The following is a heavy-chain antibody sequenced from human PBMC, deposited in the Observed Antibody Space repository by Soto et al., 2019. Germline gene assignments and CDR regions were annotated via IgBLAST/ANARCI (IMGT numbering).Heavy chain of an antibody. V-gene: IGHV1-46*01. CDR3: PRAAIAAAATTGMDV. D-gene: IGHD1-1*01. CDR2: INPGYPAGRST. J-gene: IGHJ6*02. Sequence: ASVKVSCKASGYTLTTFFMHWVRQAPGQGLEWMGVINPGYPAGRSTTYAQKFQGRVTMTTDTSTSTVYMELSRLRSDDTAVYHSPRAAIAAAATTGMDVWGQGTTVTVSS. CDR1: GYTLTTFF.